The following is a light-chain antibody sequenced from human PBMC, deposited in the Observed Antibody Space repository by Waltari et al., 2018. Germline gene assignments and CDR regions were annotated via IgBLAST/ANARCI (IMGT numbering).Light chain of an antibody. CDR1: HSIGSW. Sequence: DIQMTQSPSTLSASVGDRVTITCRASHSIGSWLAWYQQKPGKAPKLLIYKASSLESGVPSRFSGSGSGKEFTLTISSLQPDDFATYSCQQYSSYSTFGQGTKLEI. V-gene: IGKV1-5*03. J-gene: IGKJ2*01. CDR2: KAS. CDR3: QQYSSYST.